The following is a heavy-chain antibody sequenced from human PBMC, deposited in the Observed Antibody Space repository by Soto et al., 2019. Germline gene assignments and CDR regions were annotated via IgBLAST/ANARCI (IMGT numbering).Heavy chain of an antibody. CDR3: ALNPYYGLGSYSFDY. CDR2: IYWDDDK. J-gene: IGHJ4*02. Sequence: QITLKESGPTLVRPTQTLTLTCTFSGFSLTTSGVGVGWIRQPPGKALEWLAVIYWDDDKRYSSSLKSRLTSTKDTSKNQVVLTTTNMDPVDTATYCCALNPYYGLGSYSFDYWGQGTLVTVSA. V-gene: IGHV2-5*02. CDR1: GFSLTTSGVG. D-gene: IGHD3-10*01.